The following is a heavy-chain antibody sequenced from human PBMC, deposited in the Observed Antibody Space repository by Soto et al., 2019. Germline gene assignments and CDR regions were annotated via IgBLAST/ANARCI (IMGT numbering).Heavy chain of an antibody. D-gene: IGHD2-15*01. Sequence: SETLSLTCAVYGGSFSGYYWSWIRQPPGKGLEWIGEINHSGSTNYNPSLKSRVTISVDTSKNQCSLKLSSVTAADTAVYYCARGYCSGGSCKNWFDPWGQGTLVTVSS. CDR3: ARGYCSGGSCKNWFDP. CDR1: GGSFSGYY. V-gene: IGHV4-34*01. CDR2: INHSGST. J-gene: IGHJ5*02.